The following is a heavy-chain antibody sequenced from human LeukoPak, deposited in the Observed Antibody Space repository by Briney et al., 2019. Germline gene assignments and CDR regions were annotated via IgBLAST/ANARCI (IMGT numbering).Heavy chain of an antibody. J-gene: IGHJ6*03. CDR2: IYYSGST. D-gene: IGHD2-15*01. CDR1: GGSISSSSYY. Sequence: PSETLSLTCTVSGGSISSSSYYWGWIRQPPGKGLEWIGSIYYSGSTYYNPSLKSRVTISVDTSKNQFSLKLSSVTAADTAVYYCARASVVPTYYYYYMDVWGKGTTVTVSS. V-gene: IGHV4-39*07. CDR3: ARASVVPTYYYYYMDV.